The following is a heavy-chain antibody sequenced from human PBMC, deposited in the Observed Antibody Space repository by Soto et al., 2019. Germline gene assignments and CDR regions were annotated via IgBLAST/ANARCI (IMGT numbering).Heavy chain of an antibody. CDR2: ISSSGDST. Sequence: PGGALRLSCSASGVTLSNYAMSWVRQAPGKGLEWVSAISSSGDSTYYADSVKGRFTISRDISKYTLYLQMNSLRAEDTAVYYCAKGSGSGYSYGYFDYWGLGVLVTVSS. D-gene: IGHD5-18*01. J-gene: IGHJ4*02. V-gene: IGHV3-23*01. CDR3: AKGSGSGYSYGYFDY. CDR1: GVTLSNYA.